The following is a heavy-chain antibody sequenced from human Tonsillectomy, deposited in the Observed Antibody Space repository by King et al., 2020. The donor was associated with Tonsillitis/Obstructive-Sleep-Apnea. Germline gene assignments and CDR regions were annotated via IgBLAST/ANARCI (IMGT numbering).Heavy chain of an antibody. D-gene: IGHD5-18*01. CDR3: AKALSLVTRGFSGFDY. J-gene: IGHJ4*02. Sequence: EVQLVESGGGLVQPGGSLRLSCAASGFTFSSYAMSWVRQAPGKGLEWVSAISGSGGSTYYADSVKGRFTISRDNSKNTLYLQMNSLRAEDTAVNYCAKALSLVTRGFSGFDYWGQGTLVTVSS. V-gene: IGHV3-23*04. CDR1: GFTFSSYA. CDR2: ISGSGGST.